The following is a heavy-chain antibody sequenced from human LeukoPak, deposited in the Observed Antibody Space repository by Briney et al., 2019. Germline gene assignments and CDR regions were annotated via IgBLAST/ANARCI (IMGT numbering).Heavy chain of an antibody. Sequence: PGGSLRLSCAASGFTFSSYSMNWVRQAPGKGLEWVSASGSGGSTYYADSVKGRFTISRDNSKNTLYLQMNSLRAEDTAVYYCAKGKASGWYIVDYWGQGTLVTVSS. J-gene: IGHJ4*02. D-gene: IGHD6-19*01. CDR2: SGSGGST. CDR3: AKGKASGWYIVDY. CDR1: GFTFSSYS. V-gene: IGHV3-23*01.